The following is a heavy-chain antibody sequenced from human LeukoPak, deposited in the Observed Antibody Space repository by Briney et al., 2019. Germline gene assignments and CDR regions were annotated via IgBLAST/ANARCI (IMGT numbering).Heavy chain of an antibody. D-gene: IGHD7-27*01. V-gene: IGHV3-7*01. CDR1: GFTFSSYW. CDR2: IKQDGSEK. J-gene: IGHJ4*02. CDR3: ARDYGDSY. Sequence: GGSLRLSCAVSGFTFSSYWISWVRQAPGKGLEWVANIKQDGSEKYYVDSVKGRFTISRDNAKNSLYLQMNSLRPEDTAVYYCARDYGDSYWGQGTLVTVSS.